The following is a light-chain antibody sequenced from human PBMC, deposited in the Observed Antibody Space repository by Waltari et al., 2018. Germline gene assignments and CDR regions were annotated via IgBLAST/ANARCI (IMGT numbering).Light chain of an antibody. V-gene: IGLV1-44*01. CDR1: SSNIGSNT. J-gene: IGLJ2*01. CDR3: AAWDDSLNVVL. Sequence: QSVLTQPPSASGTPGQRVTISCSGSSSNIGSNTVNWYQQLPGTAPKLLIYTNNQRPSGVPDRFSGSKSGTSASLAISGRRSEDEADYYCAAWDDSLNVVLFGGGTKLTVL. CDR2: TNN.